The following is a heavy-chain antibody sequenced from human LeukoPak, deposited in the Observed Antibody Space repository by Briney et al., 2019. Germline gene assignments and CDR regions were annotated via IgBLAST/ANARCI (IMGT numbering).Heavy chain of an antibody. CDR2: MNPNSVRT. CDR1: VYTFTSYD. D-gene: IGHD1-26*01. Sequence: GASVEVSCKASVYTFTSYDTNTVRQATGQKLEWRGSMNPNSVRTGYAQKFQGRVTMTRITFISTAYMELSSLRSEDTAVYYCARGLMGANFDYWGQGTLVTVSS. J-gene: IGHJ4*02. CDR3: ARGLMGANFDY. V-gene: IGHV1-8*01.